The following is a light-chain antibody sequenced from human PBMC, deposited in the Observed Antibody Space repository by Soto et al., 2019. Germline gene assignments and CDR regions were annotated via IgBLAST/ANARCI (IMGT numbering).Light chain of an antibody. J-gene: IGKJ4*01. Sequence: DIQMTQSPSSLSASVGDRVTITCRASQGLSNYLAWFQQKPGQAPKSLIYAASSLQSGVPSKFSGSGSGTDFTLTISSLQPEDFATYYCQQYKTYPPTFGGGTKVEIK. CDR3: QQYKTYPPT. V-gene: IGKV1-16*02. CDR2: AAS. CDR1: QGLSNY.